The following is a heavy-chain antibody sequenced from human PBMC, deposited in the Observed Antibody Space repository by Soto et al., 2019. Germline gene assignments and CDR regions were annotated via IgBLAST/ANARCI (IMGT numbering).Heavy chain of an antibody. Sequence: ASVKVSCKXSGYTFTGYYMHWVRQAPGQGLEWMGWINPNSGGTNYAQKFQGRVTMTRDTSISTAYMELSRLRSDDTAVYYCARPAYSSSFRFDPWGQGTLVTVSS. CDR3: ARPAYSSSFRFDP. CDR2: INPNSGGT. D-gene: IGHD6-6*01. CDR1: GYTFTGYY. V-gene: IGHV1-2*02. J-gene: IGHJ5*02.